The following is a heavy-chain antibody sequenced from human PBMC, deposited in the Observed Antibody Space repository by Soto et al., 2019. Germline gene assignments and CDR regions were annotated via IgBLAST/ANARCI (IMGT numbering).Heavy chain of an antibody. V-gene: IGHV1-8*01. J-gene: IGHJ3*02. CDR1: GYTFTSYD. CDR3: ARVSYYDILTGYSDDAFDI. D-gene: IGHD3-9*01. CDR2: MNPNSGNT. Sequence: ASVKVSCKASGYTFTSYDINWVRQATGQGLEWMGWMNPNSGNTGYAQKFQGRVTMTRNTSISTAYMELSSLRSEDTAVYYCARVSYYDILTGYSDDAFDIWGQGTMVTVSS.